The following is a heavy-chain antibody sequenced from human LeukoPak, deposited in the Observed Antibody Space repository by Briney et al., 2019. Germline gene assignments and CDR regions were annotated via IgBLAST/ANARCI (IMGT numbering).Heavy chain of an antibody. Sequence: SETLSLTCTVSGGSISSYYWSWIRQPPGKGLEWIGYIYYSGSTYYNPSLKSRVTISVDTSKNHFSLKLSSVTAADTAIYYCARLRSGGQVAGVYFDSWGQGTLVTVSS. J-gene: IGHJ4*02. D-gene: IGHD6-19*01. V-gene: IGHV4-59*06. CDR3: ARLRSGGQVAGVYFDS. CDR2: IYYSGST. CDR1: GGSISSYY.